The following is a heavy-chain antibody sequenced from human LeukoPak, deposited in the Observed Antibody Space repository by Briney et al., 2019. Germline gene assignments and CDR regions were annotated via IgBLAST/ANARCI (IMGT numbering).Heavy chain of an antibody. CDR2: ISYDGSNK. CDR1: GLIFSGYA. V-gene: IGHV3-30-3*01. Sequence: PGGSLTLSCAASGLIFSGYAMYWVRQAPGKGLEWVAVISYDGSNKYYADSVEGRFTISRDNSKNTLYLQMNSLRTEDTAVYYCARGSPPDYWGQGTLVTVSS. J-gene: IGHJ4*02. CDR3: ARGSPPDY.